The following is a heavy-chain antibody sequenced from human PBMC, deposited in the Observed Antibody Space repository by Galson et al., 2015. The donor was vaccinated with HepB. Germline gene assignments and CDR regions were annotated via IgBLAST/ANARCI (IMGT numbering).Heavy chain of an antibody. J-gene: IGHJ5*02. D-gene: IGHD1-26*01. CDR1: GFTFSNFA. V-gene: IGHV3-23*01. Sequence: SLKLSCAASGFTFSNFAMSWVRQAPGQGLQWISVIGASSGTTRYADSVQGRFTITRDNSKNTLYLQMSSLRAEDTAVYFWTRNSGNNYSYFFNSWGQGALVTVSS. CDR3: TRNSGNNYSYFFNS. CDR2: IGASSGTT.